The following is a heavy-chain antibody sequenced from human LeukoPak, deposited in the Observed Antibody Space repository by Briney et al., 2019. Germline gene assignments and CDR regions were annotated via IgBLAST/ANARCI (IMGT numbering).Heavy chain of an antibody. CDR1: GYSISNGYY. J-gene: IGHJ6*03. CDR3: ARQHDSYYYYYIDV. CDR2: LYHSDSA. Sequence: SETLSLTCAVSGYSISNGYYWVWIRQPPGRGLEWIGSLYHSDSAYYNTSLRSRVSMSVDTSKNQFSLTLSFVTAAYTAVYYCARQHDSYYYYYIDVWGSGTAVTVS. V-gene: IGHV4-38-2*01.